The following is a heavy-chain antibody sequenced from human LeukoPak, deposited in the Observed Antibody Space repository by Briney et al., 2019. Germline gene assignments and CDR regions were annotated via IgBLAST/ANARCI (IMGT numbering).Heavy chain of an antibody. J-gene: IGHJ4*02. CDR1: GFTFDDYG. D-gene: IGHD6-25*01. CDR3: ARGGAAESYFDY. CDR2: INWSGGST. Sequence: GGSLRLSCAASGFTFDDYGMSWVRQAPGKGLEWVSGINWSGGSTGYADSVKGRFTISRDNAKNSLYLQMNSLRAEDTALYYCARGGAAESYFDYWGQGTLVTVSS. V-gene: IGHV3-20*04.